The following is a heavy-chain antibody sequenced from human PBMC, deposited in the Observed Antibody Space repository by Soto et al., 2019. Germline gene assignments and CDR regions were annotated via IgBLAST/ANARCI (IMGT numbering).Heavy chain of an antibody. D-gene: IGHD6-19*01. CDR2: MSHDGSHK. CDR3: AKIPRSGWYHHHYGMDV. CDR1: GFTFSSYG. Sequence: QVHLVESGGGVVQAGRSLGLSCTASGFTFSSYGMHWVRQAPGKGLEWVASMSHDGSHKDFLDSVKGRFFISRDNSKNTLYLQINSLRPEDTAVYYCAKIPRSGWYHHHYGMDVWGQGTTVIVSS. V-gene: IGHV3-30*18. J-gene: IGHJ6*02.